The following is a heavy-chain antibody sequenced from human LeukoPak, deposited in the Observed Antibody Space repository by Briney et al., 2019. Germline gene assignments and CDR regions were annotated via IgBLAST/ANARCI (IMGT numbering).Heavy chain of an antibody. CDR3: ARSRGSYGFYYFDY. CDR2: IYYSGST. Sequence: SETLSLTCTVSGGSISSYYWSWIRQPPGKGLEWIGYIYYSGSTNYNPSLKSRVTISVDTSKNQFSLKLSSVTAADTAVYYCARSRGSYGFYYFDYWGQGTLVTVSS. J-gene: IGHJ4*02. CDR1: GGSISSYY. D-gene: IGHD1-26*01. V-gene: IGHV4-59*08.